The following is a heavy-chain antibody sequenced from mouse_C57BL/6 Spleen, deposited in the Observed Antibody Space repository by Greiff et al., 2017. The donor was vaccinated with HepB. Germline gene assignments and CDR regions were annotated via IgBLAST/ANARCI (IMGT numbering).Heavy chain of an antibody. CDR2: INPNNGGT. Sequence: KQSHGKSLEWIGDINPNNGGTSYNQKFKGKATLTVDKSSSTAYMELRSLTSEDSAVYYCARQRGYYAMDYWGQGTSVTVSS. CDR3: ARQRGYYAMDY. V-gene: IGHV1-26*01. J-gene: IGHJ4*01.